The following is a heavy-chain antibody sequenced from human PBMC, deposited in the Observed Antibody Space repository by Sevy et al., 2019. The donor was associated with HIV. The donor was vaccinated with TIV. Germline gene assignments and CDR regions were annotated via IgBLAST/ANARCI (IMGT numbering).Heavy chain of an antibody. CDR1: GFSFSSYS. D-gene: IGHD1-26*01. V-gene: IGHV3-21*01. CDR2: ISSSSYI. Sequence: GGSLRLSCAASGFSFSSYSMNWVRQAPGKGLEWASSISSSSYIYYTDSVKGRFTISRDNAKNSLYLQMNSLRAEDTAVYYCARWDADRRWYFDYWGQGTLVTVS. CDR3: ARWDADRRWYFDY. J-gene: IGHJ4*02.